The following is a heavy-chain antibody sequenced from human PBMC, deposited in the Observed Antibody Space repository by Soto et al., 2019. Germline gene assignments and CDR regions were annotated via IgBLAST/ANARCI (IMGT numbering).Heavy chain of an antibody. V-gene: IGHV1-69*13. J-gene: IGHJ4*02. CDR2: IIPIFGTA. CDR1: GGTFSSYA. Sequence: SVKVSCKASGGTFSSYAISWVRQAPGQGFEWMGGIIPIFGTANYAQKFQGRVTITADESTSTAYMELSSLRSEDTAVYYCASGYYYDSSGYYWYPDYWGQGTLVTVSS. CDR3: ASGYYYDSSGYYWYPDY. D-gene: IGHD3-22*01.